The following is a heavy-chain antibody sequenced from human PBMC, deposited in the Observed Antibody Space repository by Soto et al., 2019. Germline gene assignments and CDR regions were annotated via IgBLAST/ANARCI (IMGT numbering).Heavy chain of an antibody. V-gene: IGHV1-8*01. D-gene: IGHD3-16*01. J-gene: IGHJ5*02. CDR3: ARMATFGPLNWFDP. CDR2: MNPGSGDT. Sequence: ASVKVSCKASGYSFTNNDVTWVRQATGQGLEWMGWMNPGSGDTGYAQKFQGRVTMTRDISIATAYMELSGLRSDDTAIYYCARMATFGPLNWFDPWGQGTLVTVSS. CDR1: GYSFTNND.